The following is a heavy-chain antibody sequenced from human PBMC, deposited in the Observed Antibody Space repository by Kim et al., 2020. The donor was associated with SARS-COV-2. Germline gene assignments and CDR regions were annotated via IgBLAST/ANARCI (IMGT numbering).Heavy chain of an antibody. J-gene: IGHJ1*01. V-gene: IGHV3-74*03. CDR1: GFTLSNDV. Sequence: GGSLRLSCAASGFTLSNDVMTCGSQTPGSGMVWVTRMDTAGIITEESDFVRSRVTISRDEAKNTLYLQMNSLRPEDTAVYSCARAGDYDISGYYGFCHHWGQGDLVTVSS. CDR2: MDTAGIIT. D-gene: IGHD3-22*01. CDR3: ARAGDYDISGYYGFCHH.